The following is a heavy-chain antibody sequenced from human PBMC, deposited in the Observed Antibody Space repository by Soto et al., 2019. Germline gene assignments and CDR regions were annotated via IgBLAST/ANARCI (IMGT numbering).Heavy chain of an antibody. V-gene: IGHV3-13*01. Sequence: PGGSLRLSCAASGFTFSSYDMHWVRQATGKGLEWVSAIGTAGDTYYPGSVKGRFTISRENAKNSLYLQMNSLRAEDTAVYYCARALRYCSGGSCSTKLDYWGQGTLVTVSS. CDR1: GFTFSSYD. D-gene: IGHD2-15*01. CDR3: ARALRYCSGGSCSTKLDY. J-gene: IGHJ4*02. CDR2: IGTAGDT.